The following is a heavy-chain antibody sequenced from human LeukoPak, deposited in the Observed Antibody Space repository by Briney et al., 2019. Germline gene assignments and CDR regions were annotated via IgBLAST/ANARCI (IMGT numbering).Heavy chain of an antibody. CDR2: ISGSGGST. CDR1: GFTFSSYA. CDR3: AKGPTIPPHYSTTRNYFETKAHFDY. Sequence: GGSLRLSCAASGFTFSSYAMSWVRQAPGKGLEWVSAISGSGGSTYYADSVKGRFTISRDNSKNSLYLQMNSLRPEDTALYYCAKGPTIPPHYSTTRNYFETKAHFDYWGQGTLVTVSS. V-gene: IGHV3-23*01. D-gene: IGHD1-26*01. J-gene: IGHJ4*02.